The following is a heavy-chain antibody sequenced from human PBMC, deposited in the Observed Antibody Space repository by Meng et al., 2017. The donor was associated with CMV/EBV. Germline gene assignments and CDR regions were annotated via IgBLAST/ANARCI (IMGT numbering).Heavy chain of an antibody. CDR1: GFTFSSYA. CDR2: ISGSGGST. D-gene: IGHD2-21*01. CDR3: AKPTYCGGDCYWALFDY. Sequence: GESLKISCAASGFTFSSYAMSWVRQAPGKGLEWVSVISGSGGSTYYADSVKGRFTISRDDSKNTLYLQMNSLRAEDTAVYYCAKPTYCGGDCYWALFDYWGQGTLVTVSS. V-gene: IGHV3-23*01. J-gene: IGHJ4*02.